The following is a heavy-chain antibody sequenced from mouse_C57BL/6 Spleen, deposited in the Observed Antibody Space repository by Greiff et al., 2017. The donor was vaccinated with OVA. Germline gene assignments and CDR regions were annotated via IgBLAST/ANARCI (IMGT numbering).Heavy chain of an antibody. CDR2: IYWDDDK. D-gene: IGHD4-1*01. CDR1: GFSLSTSGMG. V-gene: IGHV8-12*01. J-gene: IGHJ2*01. CDR3: ARRLNNWYYFDY. Sequence: QVTLKESGPGILQSSQTLSLTCSFSGFSLSTSGMGVSWIRQPSGKGLEWLAHIYWDDDKRYNPSLKSRLTISKDTSRNQVFLKITSVDTADTATYYCARRLNNWYYFDYWGQGTTLTVSS.